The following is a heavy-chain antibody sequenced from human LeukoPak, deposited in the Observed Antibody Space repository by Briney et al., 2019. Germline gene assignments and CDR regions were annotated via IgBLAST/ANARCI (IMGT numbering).Heavy chain of an antibody. J-gene: IGHJ5*02. CDR3: ARDYRKQSENWFDP. CDR1: GGSISSSSYY. V-gene: IGHV4-39*07. CDR2: IYYSGST. D-gene: IGHD6-19*01. Sequence: RTSETLSLTCTVSGGSISSSSYYWGWIRQPPGRGLEWIGSIYYSGSTYYNPSLKSRVTISVDTSKNQFSLKLSSVTAADTAVYYCARDYRKQSENWFDPWGQGTLVTVSS.